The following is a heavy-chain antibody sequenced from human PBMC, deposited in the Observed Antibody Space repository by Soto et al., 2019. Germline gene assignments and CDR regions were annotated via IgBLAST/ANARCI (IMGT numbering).Heavy chain of an antibody. CDR1: GASTVSHYH. J-gene: IGHJ4*02. D-gene: IGHD1-26*01. Sequence: SETLSLTCSVSGASTVSHYHWTWIRQPPGKGLEWMGYIFNSGTTFYNPSLTSRLSISMDTSGNHFSLELRSVTAADTAVYYCALALGPTTGLDYWGQGTLITVSS. CDR3: ALALGPTTGLDY. V-gene: IGHV4-31*02. CDR2: IFNSGTT.